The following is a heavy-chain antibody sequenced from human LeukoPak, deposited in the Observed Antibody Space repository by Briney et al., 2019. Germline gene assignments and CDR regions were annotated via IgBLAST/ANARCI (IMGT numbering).Heavy chain of an antibody. CDR1: GFTFSSYA. V-gene: IGHV3-21*01. CDR3: ARAGGVAAAGRKYWFDP. Sequence: GGSLRLSCATSGFTFSSYAMSWVRQAPGKGLEWVSSISSSSSYIYYADSVKGRFTISRDNAKNSLYLQMNSLRAEDTAVYYCARAGGVAAAGRKYWFDPWGQGTLVTVSS. CDR2: ISSSSSYI. D-gene: IGHD6-13*01. J-gene: IGHJ5*02.